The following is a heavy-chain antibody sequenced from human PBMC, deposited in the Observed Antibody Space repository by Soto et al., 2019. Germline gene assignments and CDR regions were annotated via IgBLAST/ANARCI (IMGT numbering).Heavy chain of an antibody. CDR3: PPLEAIGYYYGLDV. Sequence: QVQLVQSGAEVKKPGASVKVSCKASGYTFTSYDINWVRQATGQGLEWMGWMNPNSGNTGYAQKFQGRVTMTRNTAISRAYKELNSLISEDTAEYYRPPLEAIGYYYGLDVWGQGTPVTVSS. D-gene: IGHD1-1*01. CDR2: MNPNSGNT. CDR1: GYTFTSYD. V-gene: IGHV1-8*01. J-gene: IGHJ6*02.